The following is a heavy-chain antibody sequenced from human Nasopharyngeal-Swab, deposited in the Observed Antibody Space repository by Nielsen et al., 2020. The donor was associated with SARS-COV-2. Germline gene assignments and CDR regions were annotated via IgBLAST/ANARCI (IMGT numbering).Heavy chain of an antibody. Sequence: WIRQPPGKGLEWIGSIYHSGSTYYNPSLKSRVTISVDTSKNQLSLKLSSVTAADTAVYYCARVVWLQSHYYFDYWGQGTLVTVSS. CDR3: ARVVWLQSHYYFDY. CDR2: IYHSGST. J-gene: IGHJ4*02. D-gene: IGHD5-24*01. V-gene: IGHV4-38-2*02.